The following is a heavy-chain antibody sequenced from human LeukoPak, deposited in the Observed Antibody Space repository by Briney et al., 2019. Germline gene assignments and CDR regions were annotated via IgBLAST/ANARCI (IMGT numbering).Heavy chain of an antibody. CDR3: ARLLYDSSGCYYKIGWFDP. CDR2: IYYSGST. V-gene: IGHV4-59*08. Sequence: SETLSLTCTVSGGSISSYYWSWIRQPPGKGLEWIGYIYYSGSTNYNPSLKSRVTISVDTSKNQFSLKLSSVTAADTAVYYCARLLYDSSGCYYKIGWFDPWGQGTLVTVSS. CDR1: GGSISSYY. D-gene: IGHD3-22*01. J-gene: IGHJ5*02.